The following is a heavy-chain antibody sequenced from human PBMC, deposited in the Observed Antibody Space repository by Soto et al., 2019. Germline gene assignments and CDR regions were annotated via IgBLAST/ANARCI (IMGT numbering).Heavy chain of an antibody. CDR3: ARDREPYGGFNYPES. V-gene: IGHV3-30-3*01. Sequence: GGSLRLGWAASGFTFSDYAMHWVRQAPGKGLEWVSLVSIDGSGKYYADSVSGRFTVSRDNSKSTLYLQMDTLRPEDTALYYCARDREPYGGFNYPESWGLGTLVTVSS. CDR1: GFTFSDYA. D-gene: IGHD5-12*01. J-gene: IGHJ5*02. CDR2: VSIDGSGK.